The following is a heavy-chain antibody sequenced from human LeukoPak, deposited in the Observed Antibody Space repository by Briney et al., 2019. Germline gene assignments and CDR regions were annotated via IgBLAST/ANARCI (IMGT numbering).Heavy chain of an antibody. CDR1: GFTFSSYG. Sequence: GRSLRLSCAASGFTFSSYGMHWVRQAPGKGLEWVAVISYDESFKYYSDSVKGRFTISRDNSKNTLYLQMNSLRAEDTAVYYCAKSGDDSSQGLDVWGKGTTVTVSS. CDR3: AKSGDDSSQGLDV. V-gene: IGHV3-30*18. J-gene: IGHJ6*04. CDR2: ISYDESFK. D-gene: IGHD3-22*01.